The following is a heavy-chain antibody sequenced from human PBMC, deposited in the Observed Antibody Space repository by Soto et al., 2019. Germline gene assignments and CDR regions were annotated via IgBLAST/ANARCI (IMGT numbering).Heavy chain of an antibody. Sequence: SETLSLTCTVSGGSISSGDYYWSLIRQPPGKGLEWIGYIYYGGSTYYNPSLRSRVTISVDTSKNQFSLKLSLVTAADTAVYYCTRTYGDPFYFYGMDVWGQGTTVTVSS. J-gene: IGHJ6*02. CDR2: IYYGGST. CDR3: TRTYGDPFYFYGMDV. CDR1: GGSISSGDYY. D-gene: IGHD4-17*01. V-gene: IGHV4-30-4*01.